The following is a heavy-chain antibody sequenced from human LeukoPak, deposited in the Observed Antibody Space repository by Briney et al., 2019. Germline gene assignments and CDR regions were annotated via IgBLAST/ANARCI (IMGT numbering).Heavy chain of an antibody. D-gene: IGHD3-9*01. V-gene: IGHV4-34*01. Sequence: PSETLSLTCAVYGGSFSGYYWSWIRQPPGKGLEWIGEINHSGSTNYNPSLKSRVTISVDTSKNQFSLKLSSVTAADTAIYYCARSRNFDSTGFNPTHYLDSWGQGALVTVAS. CDR2: INHSGST. CDR1: GGSFSGYY. CDR3: ARSRNFDSTGFNPTHYLDS. J-gene: IGHJ4*02.